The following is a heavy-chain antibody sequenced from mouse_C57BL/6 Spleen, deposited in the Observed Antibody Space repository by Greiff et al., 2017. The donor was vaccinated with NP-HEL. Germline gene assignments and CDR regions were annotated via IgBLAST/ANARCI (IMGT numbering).Heavy chain of an antibody. J-gene: IGHJ1*03. D-gene: IGHD1-1*01. Sequence: VQLQQSGPELVKPGASVKISCKASGYPFTGYYMNWVKQSPEKSLEWIGEINPSTGGTTYNQKFKAKATLTVDKSSSTAYMQLKSLTSEDSAVYYCARYYYGVKGYFDVWGTGTTVTVSS. CDR3: ARYYYGVKGYFDV. CDR1: GYPFTGYY. V-gene: IGHV1-42*01. CDR2: INPSTGGT.